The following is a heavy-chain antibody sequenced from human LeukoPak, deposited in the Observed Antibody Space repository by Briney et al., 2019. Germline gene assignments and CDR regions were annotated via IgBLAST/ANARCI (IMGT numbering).Heavy chain of an antibody. Sequence: PSETLSLTCTVSGGSISSYYWSWIRQPPGKGLEWIASINYSGSTSYNPSLKSRVTISIDASRNQFSLNLSSVTAADTAVYYCATVRYGSDWSFDYWGQGTLVTVSS. CDR3: ATVRYGSDWSFDY. CDR1: GGSISSYY. D-gene: IGHD6-19*01. J-gene: IGHJ4*02. CDR2: INYSGST. V-gene: IGHV4-59*01.